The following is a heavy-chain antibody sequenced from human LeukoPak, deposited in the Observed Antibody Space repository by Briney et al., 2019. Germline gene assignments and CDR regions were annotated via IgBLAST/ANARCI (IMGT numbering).Heavy chain of an antibody. CDR2: ISSSSSTM. V-gene: IGHV3-48*01. D-gene: IGHD6-19*01. J-gene: IGHJ4*02. CDR3: ARARYSSGWYFDY. CDR1: GFTFINYN. Sequence: GGSLRLSCAASGFTFINYNINWVRQAPGKGLEWVSYISSSSSTMYYADSVKGRFTISRDNAKNPLYLQMNSLRAEDTAVYYCARARYSSGWYFDYWGQGTLVTVSS.